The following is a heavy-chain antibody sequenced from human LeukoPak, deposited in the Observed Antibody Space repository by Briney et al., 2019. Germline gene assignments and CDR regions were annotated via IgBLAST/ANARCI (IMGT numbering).Heavy chain of an antibody. V-gene: IGHV3-13*01. D-gene: IGHD1-1*01. Sequence: PGGSLRLSCAASGFTFSSFDMHWVRQPTGQGLEWVSTIGTASDTYYPGSVEGRFTLSRDNAKNSLYLQMNSLTAEDTAVYYCARGPPRGKYYYMDVWGKGTTVTVSS. J-gene: IGHJ6*03. CDR3: ARGPPRGKYYYMDV. CDR1: GFTFSSFD. CDR2: IGTASDT.